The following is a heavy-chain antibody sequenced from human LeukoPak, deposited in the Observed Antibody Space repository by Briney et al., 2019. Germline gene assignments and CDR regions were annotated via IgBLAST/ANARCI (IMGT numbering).Heavy chain of an antibody. V-gene: IGHV3-23*01. CDR3: GRDPNGDYVGAFDF. CDR1: GFTFSNYA. D-gene: IGHD4-17*01. CDR2: IRGSGASS. Sequence: PGGSVRLSCEASGFTFSNYAMTWVRQAPGKGLEWVSSIRGSGASSFYADSVKGRFAMSRDNSKSTLYLQMNSLRVGDTAVYYCGRDPNGDYVGAFDFGGQGTLVTVSS. J-gene: IGHJ3*01.